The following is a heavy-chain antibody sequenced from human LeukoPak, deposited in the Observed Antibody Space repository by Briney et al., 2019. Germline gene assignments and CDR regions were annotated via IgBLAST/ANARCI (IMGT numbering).Heavy chain of an antibody. CDR2: FDPEDGET. V-gene: IGHV1-24*01. Sequence: ASVKVSCKVSGYTLTELSMHWVRQAPGKGLEWMGGFDPEDGETIYAQKFQGRVTMTEDTSTDTAYMELSSLRSEDTAVYYCARRWIQLWGLDYYYMDVWGKGTTVTVSS. J-gene: IGHJ6*03. D-gene: IGHD5-18*01. CDR3: ARRWIQLWGLDYYYMDV. CDR1: GYTLTELS.